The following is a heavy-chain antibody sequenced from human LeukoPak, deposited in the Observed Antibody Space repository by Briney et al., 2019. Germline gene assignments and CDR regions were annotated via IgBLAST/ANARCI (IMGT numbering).Heavy chain of an antibody. CDR3: ARHRASYYFDY. Sequence: GGSLRLSCAASGFTFSSYSMNWVRQAPGKGLEWVSYISSSSSTIYYADSVKGRFTISRDNAKNSLYLQMNSLRAEDTALYYCARHRASYYFDYWGQGTLVTVSS. CDR2: ISSSSSTI. CDR1: GFTFSSYS. J-gene: IGHJ4*02. V-gene: IGHV3-48*04.